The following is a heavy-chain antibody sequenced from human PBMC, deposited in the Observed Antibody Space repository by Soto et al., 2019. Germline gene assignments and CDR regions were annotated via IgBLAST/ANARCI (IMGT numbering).Heavy chain of an antibody. CDR3: ARATGTLRSRNCDY. Sequence: SETLSLTCSVSGGSISTVGHYWTWIRQPPGKGLEWIGSIYHTGSTYYSKSLRSRLTMSVDTSKSQFSLRLSSVTAADTAVYYCARATGTLRSRNCDYWGQGSLVTSPQ. V-gene: IGHV4-31*03. D-gene: IGHD1-1*01. J-gene: IGHJ4*02. CDR1: GGSISTVGHY. CDR2: IYHTGST.